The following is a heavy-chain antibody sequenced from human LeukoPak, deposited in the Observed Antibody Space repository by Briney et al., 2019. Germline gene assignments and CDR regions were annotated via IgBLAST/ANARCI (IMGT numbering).Heavy chain of an antibody. J-gene: IGHJ3*02. CDR1: GGSISSSSYY. CDR2: IYYSGST. CDR3: ARQPAPQVVVAATGAFDI. D-gene: IGHD2-15*01. Sequence: SETLSLTCTISGGSISSSSYYWGWIGQPPGKGLEWIGSIYYSGSTYYNPSLKSRVTISVDTSKNQFSLKLSSVTAADTAVYYCARQPAPQVVVAATGAFDIWGQGTMVTVSS. V-gene: IGHV4-39*01.